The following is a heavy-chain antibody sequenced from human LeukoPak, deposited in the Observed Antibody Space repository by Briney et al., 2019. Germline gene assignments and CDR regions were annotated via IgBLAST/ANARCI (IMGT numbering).Heavy chain of an antibody. J-gene: IGHJ4*02. CDR1: GFTFTGHT. V-gene: IGHV3-23*01. Sequence: HPGGSLRLSCAASGFTFTGHTMTWLRQAPGKGLEWVSIIGGRDDRTYYADSVKGRFTISRDNSKNTLYLQMNSLRGEDTAVYYCAKDPNPFYDFWSGYKWGQGTLVTVSS. CDR3: AKDPNPFYDFWSGYK. CDR2: IGGRDDRT. D-gene: IGHD3-3*01.